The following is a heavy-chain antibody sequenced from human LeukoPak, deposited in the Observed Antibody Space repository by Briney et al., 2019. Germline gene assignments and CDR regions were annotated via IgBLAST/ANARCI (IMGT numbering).Heavy chain of an antibody. Sequence: ASVKVFCKASGYTFTGYYMHWVRQAPGQGLEWMGWINPNSGGTNYAQKFQGRVTMTRDTSISTAYMELRSLRSDDTAVYYCARDFGQVGAGPGYWGQGTLVTVSS. CDR1: GYTFTGYY. V-gene: IGHV1-2*02. CDR2: INPNSGGT. CDR3: ARDFGQVGAGPGY. D-gene: IGHD1-26*01. J-gene: IGHJ4*02.